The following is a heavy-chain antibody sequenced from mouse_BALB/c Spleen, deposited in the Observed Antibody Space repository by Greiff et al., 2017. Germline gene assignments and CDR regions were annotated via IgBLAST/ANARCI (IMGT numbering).Heavy chain of an antibody. D-gene: IGHD2-4*01. CDR3: ARDSEDYDGYAMDY. J-gene: IGHJ4*01. CDR1: GFTFSDYY. V-gene: IGHV5-4*02. CDR2: ISDGGSYT. Sequence: EVQRVESGGGLVKPGGSLKLSCAASGFTFSDYYMYWVRQTPEKRLEWVATISDGGSYTYYPDSVKGRFTISRDNAKNNLYLQMSSLKSEDTAMYYCARDSEDYDGYAMDYWGQGTSVTVSS.